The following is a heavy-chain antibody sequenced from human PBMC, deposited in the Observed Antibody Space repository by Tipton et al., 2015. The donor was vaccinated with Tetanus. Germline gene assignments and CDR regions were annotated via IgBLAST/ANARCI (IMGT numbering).Heavy chain of an antibody. CDR2: IWYDGTTT. Sequence: SLRLSCAASGFTSESHYMHWVRQAPGKGLEWVAVIWYDGTTTYYADSVEGRFAISRDNFKNILYLQMDSLRAEDTAVYYCARDMVVTAMGGRHYYHNGLDVWGQGATVIVSS. CDR1: GFTSESHY. D-gene: IGHD2-21*02. CDR3: ARDMVVTAMGGRHYYHNGLDV. V-gene: IGHV3-33*08. J-gene: IGHJ6*02.